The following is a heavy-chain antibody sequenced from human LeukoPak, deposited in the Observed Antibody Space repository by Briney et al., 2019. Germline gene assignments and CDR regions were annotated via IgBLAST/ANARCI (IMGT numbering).Heavy chain of an antibody. V-gene: IGHV3-74*01. D-gene: IGHD3-3*01. CDR3: TKSDWFDP. CDR1: EFIFSGYW. CDR2: IKNDGSIT. Sequence: QPGGSLRLSCAASEFIFSGYWMHWVRQAPGKGLVWLSRIKNDGSITSYADSVKGRFTISRDNAKNTLYLQMNSPRVEDTAVYYCTKSDWFDPWGQGTLVTVSS. J-gene: IGHJ5*02.